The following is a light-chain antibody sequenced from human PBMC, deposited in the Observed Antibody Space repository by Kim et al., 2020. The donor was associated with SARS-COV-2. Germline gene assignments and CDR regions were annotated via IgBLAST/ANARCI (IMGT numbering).Light chain of an antibody. V-gene: IGKV1-39*01. CDR2: AAS. CDR3: QQSDNTPFT. Sequence: ASVGDRVTMTCRASQAIRNYLNWYQHKQGKAPKLLVYAASSLEGGVSSRFSGSGSGTDFTLTITSLQPEDIATYYCQQSDNTPFTFGQGTTLEIK. J-gene: IGKJ1*01. CDR1: QAIRNY.